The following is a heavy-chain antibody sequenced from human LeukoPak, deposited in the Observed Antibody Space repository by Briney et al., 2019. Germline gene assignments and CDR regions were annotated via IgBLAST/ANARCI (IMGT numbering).Heavy chain of an antibody. CDR3: ARGYCSGGSCYREAYYFDY. D-gene: IGHD2-15*01. CDR2: ISGSGGST. Sequence: GGSLRLSCAAPGFTFSSYAMSWVRQAPGKGLEWVSAISGSGGSTYYADSVKGRFTISRDNSKNTLYLQMNSLRAEDTAVYYCARGYCSGGSCYREAYYFDYWGQGTLVTVSS. J-gene: IGHJ4*02. CDR1: GFTFSSYA. V-gene: IGHV3-23*01.